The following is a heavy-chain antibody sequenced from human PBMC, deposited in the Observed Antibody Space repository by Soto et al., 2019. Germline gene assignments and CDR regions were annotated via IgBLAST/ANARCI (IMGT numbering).Heavy chain of an antibody. D-gene: IGHD2-15*01. CDR2: ISGRGGST. V-gene: IGHV3-23*01. CDR1: GFTFSSYA. Sequence: GGSLRLSCAASGFTFSSYAMSWVRQAPGKGLEWVSAISGRGGSTYYADSVKGRFTISRDNSKNTLYRQMNSLRAKDTAVYYCAKVDGYCGVGSCLINAFVFGGKGQWSPSPQ. J-gene: IGHJ3*02. CDR3: AKVDGYCGVGSCLINAFV.